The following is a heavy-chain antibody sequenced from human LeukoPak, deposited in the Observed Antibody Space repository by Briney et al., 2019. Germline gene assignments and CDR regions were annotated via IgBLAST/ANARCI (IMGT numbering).Heavy chain of an antibody. CDR2: INHSGST. CDR1: GFPFSNYW. CDR3: ARRLLWFGELWFDP. Sequence: GSLRLSCAGSGFPFSNYWMAWVRQPPGKGLEWIGEINHSGSTNYNPSLKSRVTISVDTSKNQFSLKLSSVTAADTAVYYCARRLLWFGELWFDPWGQGTLVTVSS. D-gene: IGHD3-10*01. V-gene: IGHV4-34*01. J-gene: IGHJ5*02.